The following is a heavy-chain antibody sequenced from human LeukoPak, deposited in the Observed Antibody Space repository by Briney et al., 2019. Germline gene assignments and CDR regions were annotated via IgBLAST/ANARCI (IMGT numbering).Heavy chain of an antibody. J-gene: IGHJ4*02. V-gene: IGHV3-9*01. Sequence: AGGSLRLSCAASGFTFDDYTMHWVRQAPGKGLEWVSGITWNSGSIGYANSVRGRFTISRDNAKNSLYLEMNSLRAEDTPLYYCAKEDHFASWGQGTLVTVPS. CDR3: AKEDHFAS. CDR1: GFTFDDYT. CDR2: ITWNSGSI.